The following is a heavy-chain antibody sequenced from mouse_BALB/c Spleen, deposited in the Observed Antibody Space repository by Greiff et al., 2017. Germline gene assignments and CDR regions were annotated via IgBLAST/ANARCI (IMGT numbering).Heavy chain of an antibody. Sequence: VQLQQSGAELVKPGASVKLSCTASGFNIKDTYMHWVKQRPEQGLEWIGRIDPANGNTKYDPKFQGKATITADTSSNTAYLQLSSLTSEDTAVYYGAKGDYYGSRTLDYWGQGTSLTVSS. V-gene: IGHV14-3*02. CDR3: AKGDYYGSRTLDY. J-gene: IGHJ2*02. D-gene: IGHD1-1*01. CDR1: GFNIKDTY. CDR2: IDPANGNT.